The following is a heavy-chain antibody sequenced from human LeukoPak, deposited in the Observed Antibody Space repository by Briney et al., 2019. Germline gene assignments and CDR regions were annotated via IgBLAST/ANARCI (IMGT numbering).Heavy chain of an antibody. D-gene: IGHD3-22*01. CDR2: IYYSGST. J-gene: IGHJ2*01. Sequence: SETLSLTCTVSGGSISSYYWSWIRQPPGKGLEWIGYIYYSGSTNYNPSLKSRVTISVDTSKNQFSLKLSSVTAADTAVYYCARYYYDSSGAWRYYDLWGRGTLVTVSS. CDR3: ARYYYDSSGAWRYYDL. V-gene: IGHV4-59*01. CDR1: GGSISSYY.